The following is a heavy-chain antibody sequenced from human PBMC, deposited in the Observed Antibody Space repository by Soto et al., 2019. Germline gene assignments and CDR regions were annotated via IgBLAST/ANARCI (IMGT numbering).Heavy chain of an antibody. CDR1: GYTFTSYG. CDR3: ARGRYGDY. D-gene: IGHD1-1*01. CDR2: ISAHNGNT. Sequence: QVHLVQSGAEVKTPGASVKVSCKGPGYTFTSYGITWVRQAPGQGLEWMGWISAHNGNTDYAQKLQGRVTVTRDTSTSTAYMELRSLRSDDTAVYYCARGRYGDYWGQGALVTVSS. V-gene: IGHV1-18*01. J-gene: IGHJ4*02.